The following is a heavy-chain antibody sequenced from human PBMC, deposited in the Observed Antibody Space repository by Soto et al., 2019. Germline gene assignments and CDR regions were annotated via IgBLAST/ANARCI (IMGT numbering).Heavy chain of an antibody. CDR2: INHSGSI. Sequence: SETLSLTCTVYGGSFSGYYWSWIRQPPGKGLEWIGEINHSGSIKYNPSLESRITISVDTSRSQLSLKLSSVTAADTAVYYFSRERTSSGWLSARDYWGQGTLVTVSS. CDR1: GGSFSGYY. J-gene: IGHJ4*02. CDR3: SRERTSSGWLSARDY. V-gene: IGHV4-34*01. D-gene: IGHD6-19*01.